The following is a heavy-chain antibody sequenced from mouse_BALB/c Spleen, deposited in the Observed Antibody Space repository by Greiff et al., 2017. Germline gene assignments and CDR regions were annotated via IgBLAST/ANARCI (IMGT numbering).Heavy chain of an antibody. Sequence: EVQVVESGGGLVQPGGSLRLSCATSGFTFTDYYMSWVRQPPGKALEWLGFIRNKANGYTTEYSASVKGRFTISRDNSQSILYLQMNTLRAEDSATYYCARDTLTSWFAYWGQGTLVTVSA. CDR2: IRNKANGYTT. CDR3: ARDTLTSWFAY. D-gene: IGHD5-1*01. V-gene: IGHV7-3*02. CDR1: GFTFTDYY. J-gene: IGHJ3*01.